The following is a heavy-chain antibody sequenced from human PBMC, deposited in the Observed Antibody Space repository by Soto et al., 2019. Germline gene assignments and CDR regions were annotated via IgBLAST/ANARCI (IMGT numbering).Heavy chain of an antibody. J-gene: IGHJ5*02. CDR2: ISTYNGNT. CDR3: ARGFRVAATRWWFDP. Sequence: ASVKVSCKASGYRFTSCDRRWVRQATGQGLEWMGWISTYNGNTNYAQKLQGRVTMTTDTSTSTAYMELRSLRSDDTAVYYCARGFRVAATRWWFDPWGQGTLVTVSP. V-gene: IGHV1-18*01. D-gene: IGHD2-15*01. CDR1: GYRFTSCD.